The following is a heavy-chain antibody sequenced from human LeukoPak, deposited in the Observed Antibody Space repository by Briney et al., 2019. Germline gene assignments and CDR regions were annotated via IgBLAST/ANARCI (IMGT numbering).Heavy chain of an antibody. J-gene: IGHJ5*02. CDR1: GFTFSSYA. CDR3: AKAGGSAALNWFDH. V-gene: IGHV3-23*01. Sequence: GGSLRHSCAASGFTFSSYAMSWVRQAPGKGLEWVSAISTSDDYTYYSDSVKGRFTISRDNSKNTLYLQMNGLRAEDTAVYYCAKAGGSAALNWFDHWGQGTLVTVSS. CDR2: ISTSDDYT. D-gene: IGHD3-10*01.